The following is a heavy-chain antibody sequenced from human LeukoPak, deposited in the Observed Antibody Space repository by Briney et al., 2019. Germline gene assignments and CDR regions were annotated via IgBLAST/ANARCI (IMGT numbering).Heavy chain of an antibody. Sequence: GGSLRLSCAASGFTFSDYAMTWVRQAPGKGLEWVANIKQDGSEKYYVDSVKGRFTISRDNAKNSLYLQMNSLRAEDTAVYYCARFGWFYDILTGYLDYWGQGTLVTVSS. V-gene: IGHV3-7*03. J-gene: IGHJ4*02. CDR2: IKQDGSEK. CDR1: GFTFSDYA. CDR3: ARFGWFYDILTGYLDY. D-gene: IGHD3-9*01.